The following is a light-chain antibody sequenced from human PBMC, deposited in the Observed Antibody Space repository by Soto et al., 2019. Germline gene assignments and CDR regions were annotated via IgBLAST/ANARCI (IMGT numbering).Light chain of an antibody. CDR2: GAS. Sequence: EIVLTQFPGTLSLSPGERATLSCRASQNINSRYLAWYQQKPGQAPRLLIYGASSRATGIPDRFSGSGSGTDFTLTISRLEPEDFAVYYCQQFGSSPGFTFGPGTKVDIK. J-gene: IGKJ3*01. V-gene: IGKV3-20*01. CDR1: QNINSRY. CDR3: QQFGSSPGFT.